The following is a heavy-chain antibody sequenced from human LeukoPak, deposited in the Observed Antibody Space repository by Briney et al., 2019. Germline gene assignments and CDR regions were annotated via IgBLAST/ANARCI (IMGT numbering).Heavy chain of an antibody. D-gene: IGHD3-3*01. CDR1: GGSISSSSYY. J-gene: IGHJ5*02. V-gene: IGHV4-39*01. Sequence: SETLSLTCTVSGGSISSSSYYWGWIRQPPGKGLEWIGSIYYSGSTYYNPPLKSRVTISVDTSKNQFSPKLSSVTDADTAVYYCARSQVTIFGVVPYNWFDPWGQGTLVTVSS. CDR3: ARSQVTIFGVVPYNWFDP. CDR2: IYYSGST.